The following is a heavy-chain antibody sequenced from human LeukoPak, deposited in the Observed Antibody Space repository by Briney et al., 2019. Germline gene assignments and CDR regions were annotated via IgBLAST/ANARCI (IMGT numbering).Heavy chain of an antibody. D-gene: IGHD6-6*01. Sequence: SETLSLTCTVSGGSISSCSYYWGWIRQPPGKGLEWIGSIYYSGSTYYNPSLKSRVTISVDTSKNQFSLKLSSVTAADTAVYYCARDRYSSSYLDYWGQGTLVTVSS. CDR1: GGSISSCSYY. CDR2: IYYSGST. J-gene: IGHJ4*02. V-gene: IGHV4-39*07. CDR3: ARDRYSSSYLDY.